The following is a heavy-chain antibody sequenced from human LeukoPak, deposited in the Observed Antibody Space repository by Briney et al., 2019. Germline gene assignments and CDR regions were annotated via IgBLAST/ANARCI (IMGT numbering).Heavy chain of an antibody. CDR2: INAGNGNT. CDR1: GYTFTSYA. CDR3: AREQAYCGGDCPTYYYYMDV. D-gene: IGHD2-21*02. Sequence: ASVKVSCKASGYTFTSYAMHWVRQAPGQRLKWMGWINAGNGNTKYSQEFQGRVTITRDTSASTAYMELSSLRSEDMAVYYCAREQAYCGGDCPTYYYYMDVWGKGTTVTVSS. V-gene: IGHV1-3*03. J-gene: IGHJ6*03.